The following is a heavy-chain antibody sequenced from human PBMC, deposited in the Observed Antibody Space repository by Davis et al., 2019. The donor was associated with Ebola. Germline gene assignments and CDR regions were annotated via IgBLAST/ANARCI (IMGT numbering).Heavy chain of an antibody. Sequence: GESLKISCAASGFTFSGSAMHWVRQASGKGLEWVGRIRSKANSYATAYAASVKGRFTTSRDDSKNTAYLQMNSLKTEDTAVYYCTSTTPDYWGQGTLVTVSS. D-gene: IGHD1-26*01. CDR3: TSTTPDY. V-gene: IGHV3-73*01. J-gene: IGHJ4*02. CDR1: GFTFSGSA. CDR2: IRSKANSYAT.